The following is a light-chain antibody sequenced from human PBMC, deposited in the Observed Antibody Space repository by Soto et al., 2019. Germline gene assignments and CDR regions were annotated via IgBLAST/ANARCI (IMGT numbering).Light chain of an antibody. J-gene: IGLJ1*01. Sequence: QSVLTQPASVSGSPGQSITISCTGTSSELGAYDYVSWYQHHPGKAPKLLIYEVTNRPSGVSNRFSGSKSGNTASLTISGLQAEGEADYYCSSYTTIYSYVFGTGTKLTVL. CDR1: SSELGAYDY. CDR2: EVT. CDR3: SSYTTIYSYV. V-gene: IGLV2-14*01.